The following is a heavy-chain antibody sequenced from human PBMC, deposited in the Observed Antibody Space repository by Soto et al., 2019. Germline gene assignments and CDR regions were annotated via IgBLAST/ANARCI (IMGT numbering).Heavy chain of an antibody. V-gene: IGHV3-21*01. CDR1: GFTFSIYS. CDR3: ARENLPGSTGSYFPDH. Sequence: EVQLVESGGGLVKPGGSLRLSCAASGFTFSIYSMNWVRQAPGKGLEWVSCISSSSDYIYYANSMKGRFTISRDNAKNSLYLQINSLRAEDTAMYCCARENLPGSTGSYFPDHWGQGTLVTVSS. CDR2: ISSSSDYI. J-gene: IGHJ4*02. D-gene: IGHD1-26*01.